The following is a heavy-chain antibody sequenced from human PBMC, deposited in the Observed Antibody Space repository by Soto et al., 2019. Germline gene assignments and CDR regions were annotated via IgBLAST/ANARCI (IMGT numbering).Heavy chain of an antibody. V-gene: IGHV4-30-2*01. CDR3: AGGIAARPLGY. CDR1: GGSISSGGYS. J-gene: IGHJ4*02. Sequence: QLQLQESGSGRVKPSQTLSLTCAVSGGSISSGGYSWSWIRQPPGKGLEWIGYIYHSGSTYYNPSLKSRVTISVDRSKNQFSLKLSSVTAADTAVYYCAGGIAARPLGYWGQVTLVTVSS. D-gene: IGHD6-6*01. CDR2: IYHSGST.